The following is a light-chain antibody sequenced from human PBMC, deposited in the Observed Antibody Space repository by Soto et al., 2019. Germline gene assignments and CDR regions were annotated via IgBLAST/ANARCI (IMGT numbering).Light chain of an antibody. V-gene: IGKV3D-20*02. J-gene: IGKJ3*01. Sequence: EIVLTQSPGTLSLSPGERATLSCWASQSISSNYLAWYQQKPGQPPRLLISGSSIRATGIPKRFSGSASGTNFTLTISSLEPEDFAVYYCQQRSNWPPGFTFGPGTKVDIK. CDR1: QSISSNY. CDR2: GSS. CDR3: QQRSNWPPGFT.